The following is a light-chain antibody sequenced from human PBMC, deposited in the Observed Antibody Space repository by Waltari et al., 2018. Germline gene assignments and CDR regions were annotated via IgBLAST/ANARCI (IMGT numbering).Light chain of an antibody. Sequence: QSALTQPASVSGSPGQSITISCTGVSNDVGTDNIVAWYQQYPGKAPKLMIYEASKRPSGVSNRFSGSKSGNTASLTISGLQAEDEADYFCCSYVGSSTSYVFGIGTKVTVL. V-gene: IGLV2-23*01. J-gene: IGLJ1*01. CDR1: SNDVGTDNI. CDR3: CSYVGSSTSYV. CDR2: EAS.